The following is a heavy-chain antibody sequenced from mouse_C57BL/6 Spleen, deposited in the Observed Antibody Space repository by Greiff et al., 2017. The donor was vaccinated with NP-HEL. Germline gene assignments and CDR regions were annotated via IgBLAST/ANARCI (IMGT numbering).Heavy chain of an antibody. V-gene: IGHV5-4*01. CDR3: ARSTVVATRDAMDY. CDR2: ISDGGSYT. D-gene: IGHD1-1*01. Sequence: EVQLVESGGGLVKPGGSLKLSCAASGFTFSSYAMSWVRQTPEKRLEWVATISDGGSYTYYPDNVKGRFTISRDNAKNNLYLQMSHLKSEDTAMYYCARSTVVATRDAMDYWGQGTSVTVSS. J-gene: IGHJ4*01. CDR1: GFTFSSYA.